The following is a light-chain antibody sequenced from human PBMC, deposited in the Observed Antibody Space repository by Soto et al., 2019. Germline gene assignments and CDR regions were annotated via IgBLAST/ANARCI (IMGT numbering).Light chain of an antibody. CDR2: DAS. J-gene: IGKJ1*01. CDR3: QQYKNYSWT. Sequence: DIQMTQSPSTLSASVGDRVTITCRASQSISSWLAWYQQKPGKVPKLLIYDASSLESGVPSRFSGSGSGTEFTLTINSLRPDDFATDYCQQYKNYSWTFGQGTKVDIK. V-gene: IGKV1-5*01. CDR1: QSISSW.